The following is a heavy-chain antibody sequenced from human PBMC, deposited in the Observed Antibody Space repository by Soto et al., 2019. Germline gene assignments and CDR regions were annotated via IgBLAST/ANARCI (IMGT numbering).Heavy chain of an antibody. Sequence: PSETLSLTCTVSGGSISSYYWSWIRQPPGKGLEWIGYIYYSGSTNYNPSLKSRVTISVDTSKNQFSLKLSSVTAADTAVYYCARSPPAHITGTRGYYYYYMDVWGKGTTVTVSS. V-gene: IGHV4-59*12. CDR2: IYYSGST. J-gene: IGHJ6*03. CDR3: ARSPPAHITGTRGYYYYYMDV. CDR1: GGSISSYY. D-gene: IGHD1-20*01.